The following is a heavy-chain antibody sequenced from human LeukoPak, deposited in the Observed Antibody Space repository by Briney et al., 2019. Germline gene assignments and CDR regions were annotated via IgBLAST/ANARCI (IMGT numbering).Heavy chain of an antibody. CDR3: VRHNSNGYYYGGRFDP. J-gene: IGHJ5*02. D-gene: IGHD3-22*01. V-gene: IGHV4-39*07. CDR2: IYYSGST. Sequence: SETLSLTCTVSGGSISSSSYYWGWIRQPPGKGLEWIGSIYYSGSTYYNPSLKSRVTISVDTSKNQFSLKLSSVTAADTAVYYCVRHNSNGYYYGGRFDPWGHGIQVTVSS. CDR1: GGSISSSSYY.